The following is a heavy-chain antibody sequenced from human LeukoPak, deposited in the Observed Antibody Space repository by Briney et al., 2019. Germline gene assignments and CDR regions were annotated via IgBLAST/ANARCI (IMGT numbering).Heavy chain of an antibody. CDR2: INPSGGST. J-gene: IGHJ6*02. V-gene: IGHV1-46*01. CDR1: GYTFTSYY. Sequence: ASVKVSCKASGYTFTSYYMHWVRQAPGQGLEWMGIINPSGGSTSYAQKFQGRVTMTRDTSISTAYMELSRLRSDDTAVYYCARDKPALGYYYGMDVWGQGTTVTVSS. CDR3: ARDKPALGYYYGMDV.